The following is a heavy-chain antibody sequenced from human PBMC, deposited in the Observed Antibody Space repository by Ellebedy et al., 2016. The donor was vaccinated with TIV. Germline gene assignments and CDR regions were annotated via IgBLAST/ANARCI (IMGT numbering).Heavy chain of an antibody. CDR2: TSWDDDN. D-gene: IGHD3-22*01. Sequence: SGPTLVKPPQTLTLTCTFSGFSLTTSGVGVGWIRQPPGKALEWLALTSWDDDNRYSPSLKSRLTISKDASKNQVVLTMTNLDPVDTATYYCAHRRRAYAGGGYYFAYFDYWGQGTLVTVSS. J-gene: IGHJ4*02. V-gene: IGHV2-5*02. CDR3: AHRRRAYAGGGYYFAYFDY. CDR1: GFSLTTSGVG.